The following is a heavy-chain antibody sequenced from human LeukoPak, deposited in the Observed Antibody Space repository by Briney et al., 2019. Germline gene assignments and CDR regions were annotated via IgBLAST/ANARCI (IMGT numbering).Heavy chain of an antibody. CDR1: GDSLSSGDYY. J-gene: IGHJ3*02. V-gene: IGHV4-61*10. CDR3: AGLTTADAFDI. CDR2: IYDSGST. Sequence: PSQTLSLTCTVSGDSLSSGDYYWSWIRQPAGKGLEWIGYIYDSGSTNYNPSLKSRVTISVDTSKNQFPLKLSSVTAADTAVYYCAGLTTADAFDIWGQGTMVTVSS. D-gene: IGHD3-22*01.